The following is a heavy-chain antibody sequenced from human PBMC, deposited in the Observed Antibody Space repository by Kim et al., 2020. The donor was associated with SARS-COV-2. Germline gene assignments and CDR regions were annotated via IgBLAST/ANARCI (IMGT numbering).Heavy chain of an antibody. V-gene: IGHV4-31*03. CDR2: IYYSGST. CDR3: ARAVPTLNYYGSGTTADY. J-gene: IGHJ4*02. Sequence: SETLSLTCTVSGGSISSGGYYWSWIRQHPGKGLEWIGYIYYSGSTYYNPSLKSRVTISVDTSKNQFSLKLSSVTAADTAVYYCARAVPTLNYYGSGTTADYWGQGTLVTVSS. CDR1: GGSISSGGYY. D-gene: IGHD3-10*01.